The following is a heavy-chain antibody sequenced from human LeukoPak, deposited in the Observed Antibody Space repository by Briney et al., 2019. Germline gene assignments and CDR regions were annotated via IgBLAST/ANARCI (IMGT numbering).Heavy chain of an antibody. D-gene: IGHD3-22*01. J-gene: IGHJ3*02. Sequence: PGGSLRLSCAASGFTFSSYVMSWVRQTPGKGLEWVSYISASGATTYFADSVKGRFTISRDNSKNTLYLQMNSLRAEDTAVYYCARPHDYDSSGPHAFDIWGQGTMVTVSS. V-gene: IGHV3-23*01. CDR1: GFTFSSYV. CDR2: ISASGATT. CDR3: ARPHDYDSSGPHAFDI.